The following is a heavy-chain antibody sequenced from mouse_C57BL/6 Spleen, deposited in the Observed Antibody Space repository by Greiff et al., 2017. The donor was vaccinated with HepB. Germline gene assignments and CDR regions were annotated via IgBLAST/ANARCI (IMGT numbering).Heavy chain of an antibody. CDR1: GFTFSDYY. CDR2: ISNGGGST. CDR3: ARHLYYGYDGYFDG. J-gene: IGHJ1*03. D-gene: IGHD2-2*01. V-gene: IGHV5-12*01. Sequence: EVKLVESGGGLVQPGGSLKLSCAASGFTFSDYYMYWVRQTPEKRLEWVAYISNGGGSTYYPDTVKGRFTISRDNAKNTLYLQMSRLKSEDTAMYYCARHLYYGYDGYFDGWGTGTTVTVSS.